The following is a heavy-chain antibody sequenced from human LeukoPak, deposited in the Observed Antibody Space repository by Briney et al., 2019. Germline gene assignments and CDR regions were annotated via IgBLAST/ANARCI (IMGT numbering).Heavy chain of an antibody. Sequence: SETLSLTCTVSGDSSSRGNNYWTWIRQPAGKGLEWIGRISTSGNTNYNPSLKSQVTISRHTSKNQFSLNLNFVTAADTAIYYCARDRAGDSFDIWGQGTLVTVSS. CDR3: ARDRAGDSFDI. D-gene: IGHD7-27*01. CDR2: ISTSGNT. CDR1: GDSSSRGNNY. V-gene: IGHV4-61*02. J-gene: IGHJ3*02.